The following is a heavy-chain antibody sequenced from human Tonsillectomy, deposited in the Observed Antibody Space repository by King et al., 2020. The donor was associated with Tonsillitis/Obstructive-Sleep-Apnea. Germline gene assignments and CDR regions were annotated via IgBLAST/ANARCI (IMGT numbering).Heavy chain of an antibody. J-gene: IGHJ6*03. CDR2: IIPILDIA. V-gene: IGHV1-69*10. Sequence: VQLVESGAEVKKPGSSVKVSCRASGGTFSSSTISWVRQAPGQGLEWMGAIIPILDIANYAQKFQDRVTIFADKSTSTAYLELSSLRSEDTAVYFCAKDRGNYNDYDYYMDVWGKGTTVTVSS. CDR1: GGTFSSST. CDR3: AKDRGNYNDYDYYMDV. D-gene: IGHD4-11*01.